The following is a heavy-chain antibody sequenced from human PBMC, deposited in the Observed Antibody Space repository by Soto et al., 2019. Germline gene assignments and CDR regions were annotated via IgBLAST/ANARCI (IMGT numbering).Heavy chain of an antibody. CDR2: ISGYNGNT. Sequence: ASVKVSCKASGYTFSSYGSSWVRQAPGQGLEWMGWISGYNGNTNYAQKLQGRVTMTADSATSTAYMELRSLRSDDTAVYYCARTRGYNFGSRWSFDYWGQETLVTVSS. CDR1: GYTFSSYG. CDR3: ARTRGYNFGSRWSFDY. J-gene: IGHJ4*02. V-gene: IGHV1-18*01. D-gene: IGHD5-18*01.